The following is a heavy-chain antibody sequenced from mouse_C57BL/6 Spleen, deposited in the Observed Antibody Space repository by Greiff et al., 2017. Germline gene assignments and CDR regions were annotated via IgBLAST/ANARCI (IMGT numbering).Heavy chain of an antibody. V-gene: IGHV1-15*01. J-gene: IGHJ1*03. CDR2: IDPETGGT. CDR1: GYTFTDYE. CDR3: TRSIYYYGSSYGYFDV. Sequence: VQLVESGAELVRPGASVTLSCKASGYTFTDYEMHWVKQTPVHGLEWIGAIDPETGGTAYNQKFKGKAILTADKSSSTAYMELRSLTSEDSAVYYCTRSIYYYGSSYGYFDVWGTGTTVTVSS. D-gene: IGHD1-1*01.